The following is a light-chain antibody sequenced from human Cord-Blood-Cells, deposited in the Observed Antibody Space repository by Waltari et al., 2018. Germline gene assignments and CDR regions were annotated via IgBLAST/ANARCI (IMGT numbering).Light chain of an antibody. J-gene: IGKJ4*01. V-gene: IGKV3-11*01. CDR1: QSVSSY. CDR2: DAS. Sequence: EIVLTQSPATLSLYPGERATLSCRARQSVSSYLAWYQQNPGQAPRLLIYDASNRATGLPARFSGSGSGTDFTLTISSLEPEDFAVYYCQQRSNWPLTFGGGTKVEIK. CDR3: QQRSNWPLT.